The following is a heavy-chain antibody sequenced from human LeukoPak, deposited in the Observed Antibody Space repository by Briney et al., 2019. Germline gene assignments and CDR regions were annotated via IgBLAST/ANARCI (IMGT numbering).Heavy chain of an antibody. Sequence: SETLSLTCAVYGGSFSGYYWSWIRQPPGKGLEWIGEINHSGSTNYNPSLKSRVTISVDTSKDQFCLKLSSVTAEDTAVYYFARGNRWYYASGSYSGYYYYHMDVWGKGTTVTVSS. CDR3: ARGNRWYYASGSYSGYYYYHMDV. D-gene: IGHD3-10*01. V-gene: IGHV4-34*01. CDR1: GGSFSGYY. CDR2: INHSGST. J-gene: IGHJ6*03.